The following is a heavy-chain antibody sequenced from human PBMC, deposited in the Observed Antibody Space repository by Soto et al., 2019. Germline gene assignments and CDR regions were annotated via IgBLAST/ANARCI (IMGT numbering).Heavy chain of an antibody. Sequence: GGCLRLSCAASGFTFASHTMNWVRQAPGKGLEWVASITSGGSYIYFADAVKGRFTISRDNAKNSLSLQRNSLRAEDTAVYYCAREGLRTIYGMDVWGQGTTVTVSS. V-gene: IGHV3-21*01. CDR3: AREGLRTIYGMDV. D-gene: IGHD1-1*01. CDR2: ITSGGSYI. J-gene: IGHJ6*02. CDR1: GFTFASHT.